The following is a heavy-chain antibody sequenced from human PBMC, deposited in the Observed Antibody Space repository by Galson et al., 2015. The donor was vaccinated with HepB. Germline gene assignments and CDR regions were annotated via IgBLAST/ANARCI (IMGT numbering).Heavy chain of an antibody. CDR1: GFTFSSYA. CDR3: AKKEGYCSSTSCYNYYYYMDV. Sequence: SLRLSCAASGFTFSSYAMSWVRQAPGKGLEWVSAISGSGGSTYYADSVKGRFTISRDNSKNTLYLQMNSLRAEDTAVYYCAKKEGYCSSTSCYNYYYYMDVWGKGTTVTVSS. CDR2: ISGSGGST. V-gene: IGHV3-23*01. D-gene: IGHD2-2*02. J-gene: IGHJ6*03.